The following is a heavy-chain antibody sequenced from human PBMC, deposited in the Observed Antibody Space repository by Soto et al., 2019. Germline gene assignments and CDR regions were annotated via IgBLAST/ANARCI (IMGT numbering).Heavy chain of an antibody. J-gene: IGHJ5*02. D-gene: IGHD2-2*01. CDR3: ARLPGPSSTSRRWFDP. CDR2: IYYSGST. CDR1: GGSISSSSYY. V-gene: IGHV4-39*01. Sequence: TLSLTCTVSGGSISSSSYYWGWIRQPPGKGLEWIGSIYYSGSTYYNPSLKSRVTISVDTSKNQFSLKLSSVTAADTAVYYCARLPGPSSTSRRWFDPWGQGTLVTVSS.